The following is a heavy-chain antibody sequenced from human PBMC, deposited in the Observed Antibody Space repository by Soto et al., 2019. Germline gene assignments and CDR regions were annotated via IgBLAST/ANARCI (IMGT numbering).Heavy chain of an antibody. CDR1: GFSLSNARMG. J-gene: IGHJ4*02. CDR3: ARHGRGVGARPLDY. V-gene: IGHV2-26*01. D-gene: IGHD1-26*01. CDR2: IFSNDEK. Sequence: QVTLKESGPVLVKPTETLTLTCTVSGFSLSNARMGVTWIRQPPGKALEWLAHIFSNDEKSYSTSLKSRLTISKDTSKSQVVVTLTNMDPVDTATYSCARHGRGVGARPLDYWGQGTLVTVSS.